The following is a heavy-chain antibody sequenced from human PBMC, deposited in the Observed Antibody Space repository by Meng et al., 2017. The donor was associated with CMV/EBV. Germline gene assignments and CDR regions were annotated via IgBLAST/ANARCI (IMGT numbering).Heavy chain of an antibody. J-gene: IGHJ6*02. CDR3: ARGTHLTYDFWSGYYNYYYYGMDV. Sequence: SETLSLTCAVYGGSFSGYYWSWIRQPPGKGLEWIGEINHSGSTNYNPSLKSRATISVDTSKNQFSLKLSSVTAADTAVYYCARGTHLTYDFWSGYYNYYYYGMDVWGQGTTVTVSS. CDR1: GGSFSGYY. D-gene: IGHD3-3*01. CDR2: INHSGST. V-gene: IGHV4-34*01.